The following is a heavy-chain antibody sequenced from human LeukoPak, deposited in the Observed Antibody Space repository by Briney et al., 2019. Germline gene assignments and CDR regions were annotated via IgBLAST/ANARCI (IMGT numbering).Heavy chain of an antibody. CDR3: ARAPNAFDL. V-gene: IGHV4-34*01. Sequence: PSETLSLTCAVYSGSFSGYYWSWIRQPPGKGLEWIGEINHSGSTNYNPSLKSRVTISLDMSKNQFSLKLSSVTAADTAVYYCARAPNAFDLWGQGTMVTVSS. CDR1: SGSFSGYY. CDR2: INHSGST. J-gene: IGHJ3*01.